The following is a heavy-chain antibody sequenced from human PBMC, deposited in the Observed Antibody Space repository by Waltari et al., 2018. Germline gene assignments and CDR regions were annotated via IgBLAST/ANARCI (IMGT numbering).Heavy chain of an antibody. CDR3: ARVHSLGQYDTSGAESNFDH. D-gene: IGHD3-22*01. Sequence: EVQLVESGGGLVQPGGSLRLSCAASGFTVSSNYMSWVRQAPGKGLEWVSVIYSGGSTYYADSVKGRFTISRDNSKNTLYLQMNSLRAEDTAIYYCARVHSLGQYDTSGAESNFDHWGQGALVTVSS. V-gene: IGHV3-66*01. CDR2: IYSGGST. CDR1: GFTVSSNY. J-gene: IGHJ4*02.